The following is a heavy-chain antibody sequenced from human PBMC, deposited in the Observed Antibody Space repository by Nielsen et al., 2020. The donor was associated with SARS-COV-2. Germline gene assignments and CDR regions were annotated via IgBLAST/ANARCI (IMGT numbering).Heavy chain of an antibody. Sequence: GESLKISCAASGFTFANYGIHWVRQVAGRGLEWVAIVSRDGSDTFYVDSVKGHFTISRDNSKNTLYLQMNSLRVEDTAVYYCAKDRVSYGCRYFDDWGQGTLVTVSS. CDR1: GFTFANYG. J-gene: IGHJ4*02. CDR3: AKDRVSYGCRYFDD. D-gene: IGHD5-18*01. V-gene: IGHV3-30*18. CDR2: VSRDGSDT.